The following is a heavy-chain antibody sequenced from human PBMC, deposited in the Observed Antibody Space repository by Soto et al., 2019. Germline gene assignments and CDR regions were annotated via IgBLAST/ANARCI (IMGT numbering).Heavy chain of an antibody. CDR3: VKDGVRAIFGLVYDGVNV. V-gene: IGHV3-9*01. J-gene: IGHJ3*01. Sequence: EVQLVESGGDLVQPGRSLRLSCAASGFSFDAYPMHWVRQAPGKGLEWVSGISWNSENIGYADSVKGRFTISRDNAKKSLYRQMSGLRAEETALYFYVKDGVRAIFGLVYDGVNVWGRGTMVTVSS. CDR1: GFSFDAYP. CDR2: ISWNSENI. D-gene: IGHD3-3*01.